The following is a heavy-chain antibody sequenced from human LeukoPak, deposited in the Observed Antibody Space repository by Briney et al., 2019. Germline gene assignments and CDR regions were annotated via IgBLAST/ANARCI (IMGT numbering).Heavy chain of an antibody. Sequence: PSGTLSLTCAVSGGSISSSNWWSWVRQPPGKGLEWIGEIYHSGSTNYNPSLKSRVTISVDTSKNQFSLKLSSVTAADTAVYYCARRGVLRYFDWFYWGQGTLVTVSS. D-gene: IGHD3-9*01. J-gene: IGHJ4*02. V-gene: IGHV4-4*02. CDR1: GGSISSSNW. CDR2: IYHSGST. CDR3: ARRGVLRYFDWFY.